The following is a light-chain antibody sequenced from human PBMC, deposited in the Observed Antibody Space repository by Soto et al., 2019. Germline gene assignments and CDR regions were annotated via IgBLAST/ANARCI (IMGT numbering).Light chain of an antibody. CDR1: QSITNNY. CDR3: QQYRTSPIT. CDR2: GAS. Sequence: ETVLTQSPGTLSLSPGERATLSCRASQSITNNYLAWYQQKPGQAPRLLIYGASSRVTGIPDRFSGSGSGPDFTLTISRLEPEDCAVYYCQQYRTSPITFGQGTRLEIK. V-gene: IGKV3-20*01. J-gene: IGKJ5*01.